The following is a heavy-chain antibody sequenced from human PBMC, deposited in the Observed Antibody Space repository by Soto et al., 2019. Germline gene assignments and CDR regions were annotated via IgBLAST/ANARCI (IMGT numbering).Heavy chain of an antibody. Sequence: ASVKVSCKASGGTFSSYAISWVRQAPGQGLEWMGGIIPIFGTANYAQKFQGRVTITADESTSTAYMELSSLRSEDTAVYYCARVLGDCSGGSCYHYYYYYGMDVWGQGTTVTVSS. CDR2: IIPIFGTA. CDR1: GGTFSSYA. CDR3: ARVLGDCSGGSCYHYYYYYGMDV. V-gene: IGHV1-69*13. J-gene: IGHJ6*02. D-gene: IGHD2-15*01.